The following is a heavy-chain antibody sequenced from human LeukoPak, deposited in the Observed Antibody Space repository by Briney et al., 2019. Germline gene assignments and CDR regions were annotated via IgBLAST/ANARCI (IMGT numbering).Heavy chain of an antibody. CDR2: INPNSGGT. J-gene: IGHJ4*02. CDR3: ARVKTMIIVVSLFDY. V-gene: IGHV1-2*02. D-gene: IGHD3-22*01. Sequence: ASVKVSCKASGYTFTGYYMHWVRQAPGQGLEWMGWINPNSGGTNYAQKFQGRVTMTRDTSISTAYMELSRLTSDDTAVYYCARVKTMIIVVSLFDYWGQGTLVTVSS. CDR1: GYTFTGYY.